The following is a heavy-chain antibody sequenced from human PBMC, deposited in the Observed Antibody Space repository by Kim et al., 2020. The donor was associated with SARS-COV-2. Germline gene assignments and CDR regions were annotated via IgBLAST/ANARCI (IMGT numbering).Heavy chain of an antibody. D-gene: IGHD2-2*01. CDR1: GYSFTSYW. Sequence: GASLKISCKGSGYSFTSYWISWVRQMPGKGLEWMGRIDPSDSYTNYSPSFQGHVTISADKSISTAYLQWSSLKASDTAMYYCARPAHYCSSTSCPYYFDYWGQGTLVTVSS. CDR3: ARPAHYCSSTSCPYYFDY. CDR2: IDPSDSYT. J-gene: IGHJ4*02. V-gene: IGHV5-10-1*01.